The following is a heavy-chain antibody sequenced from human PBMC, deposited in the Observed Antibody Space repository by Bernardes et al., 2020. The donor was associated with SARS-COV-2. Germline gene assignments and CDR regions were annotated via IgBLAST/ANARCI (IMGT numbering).Heavy chain of an antibody. V-gene: IGHV3-48*03. CDR2: ISSSGSTI. J-gene: IGHJ4*02. D-gene: IGHD5-18*01. CDR3: ARVGYSYGYGDY. Sequence: GGSLRLSCAASGFTFSSYEMNWVRQAPGKGLEWVSYISSSGSTIYYADSVKGRFTISRDNAKNSLYLQMNSLRAEDTAVYYCARVGYSYGYGDYWGQGTLVTVSS. CDR1: GFTFSSYE.